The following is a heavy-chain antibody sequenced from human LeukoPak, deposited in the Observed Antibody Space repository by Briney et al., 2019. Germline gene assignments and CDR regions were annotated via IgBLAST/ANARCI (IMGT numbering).Heavy chain of an antibody. D-gene: IGHD2-15*01. CDR1: GGSIGGYY. CDR2: IYYSGST. V-gene: IGHV4-59*01. CDR3: ARDGEGYCSGGTCSIDL. J-gene: IGHJ4*01. Sequence: SSETLSLTCAVSGGSIGGYYWSWIRQPPGKGLEWIGYIYYSGSTKYNPSLKSRVTISVDTSKNQVSLKLSSVTAADTAVYYCARDGEGYCSGGTCSIDLWGQESWSPSPQ.